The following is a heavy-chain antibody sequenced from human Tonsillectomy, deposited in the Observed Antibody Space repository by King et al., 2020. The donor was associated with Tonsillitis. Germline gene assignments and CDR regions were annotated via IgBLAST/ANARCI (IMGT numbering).Heavy chain of an antibody. V-gene: IGHV7-4-1*02. Sequence: QVQLVESGSELKKPGASVKVSCKVSGYTFTSYTMNWVRQAPGQGLEWMGWINTNTGNPTYAQGFTGRFVFSLDTSISTAYLQISSLKAEDTAVYYCARRHGSGSYYVFYFDYWGQGTLVTVSS. J-gene: IGHJ4*02. CDR3: ARRHGSGSYYVFYFDY. CDR2: INTNTGNP. CDR1: GYTFTSYT. D-gene: IGHD3-10*01.